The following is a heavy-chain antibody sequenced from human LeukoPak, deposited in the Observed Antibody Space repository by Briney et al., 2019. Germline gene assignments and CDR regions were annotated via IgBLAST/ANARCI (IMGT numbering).Heavy chain of an antibody. CDR1: VGSFSGYY. D-gene: IGHD5-18*01. CDR2: INHSGST. J-gene: IGHJ4*02. Sequence: SETLSCTCAVEVGSFSGYYWSGIRQPPGHRLEWIGEINHSGSTNYNPSLKSRVTISVDTSKNQFSLKLSSVTAADTAVYYCARSGYSYGLFVWGQGTLVTVSS. V-gene: IGHV4-34*01. CDR3: ARSGYSYGLFV.